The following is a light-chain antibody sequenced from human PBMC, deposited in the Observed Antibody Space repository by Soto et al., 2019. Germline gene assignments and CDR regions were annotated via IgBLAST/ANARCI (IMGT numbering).Light chain of an antibody. CDR2: GAS. CDR1: QSVSRSY. J-gene: IGKJ4*01. V-gene: IGKV3-20*01. CDR3: QQYCSSPLT. Sequence: DIVLTQSPGTLSLSPGDTATLSCRASQSVSRSYLAWYQQKPGQAPRLLIYGASIRATGIPDRFSGSGSGTDFTLTISRLEPEDFAVYYCQQYCSSPLTFGGGTKVEIK.